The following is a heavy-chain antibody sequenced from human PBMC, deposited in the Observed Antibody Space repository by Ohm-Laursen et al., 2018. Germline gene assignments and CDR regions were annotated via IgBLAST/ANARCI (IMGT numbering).Heavy chain of an antibody. J-gene: IGHJ6*02. CDR2: ISGSGDPT. V-gene: IGHV3-23*01. Sequence: GSLRLSCSASGFSCSTYWMNWVRQAPGKGLEWVSAISGSGDPTYYADSVKGRFTISRDNSKNTLYLQMNSLRAEDTAVYYCAKYQVNNGWYVHLFYGMDVWGQGTTVTVSS. D-gene: IGHD6-19*01. CDR3: AKYQVNNGWYVHLFYGMDV. CDR1: GFSCSTYW.